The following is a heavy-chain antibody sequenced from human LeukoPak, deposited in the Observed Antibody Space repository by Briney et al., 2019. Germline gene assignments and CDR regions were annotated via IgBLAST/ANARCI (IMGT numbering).Heavy chain of an antibody. D-gene: IGHD6-13*01. Sequence: GGSLRLSCAASGFTFSSYWMSWVRQAPGKGLEWVANIKQDGSEKYYVDSVKGRFTISRDNAKNSLYLQMNSLRAEDTAVYYCAGPHGSSWYYFDYWGLGTLAIVSS. V-gene: IGHV3-7*01. J-gene: IGHJ4*02. CDR3: AGPHGSSWYYFDY. CDR1: GFTFSSYW. CDR2: IKQDGSEK.